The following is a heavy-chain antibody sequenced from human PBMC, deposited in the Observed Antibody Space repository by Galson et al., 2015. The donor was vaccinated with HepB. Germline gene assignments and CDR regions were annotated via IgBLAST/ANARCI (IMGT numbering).Heavy chain of an antibody. V-gene: IGHV3-23*01. D-gene: IGHD3-3*01. CDR2: ISGSGGGT. CDR3: AKGIGFYEHPLDY. J-gene: IGHJ4*02. CDR1: GFTFSSYA. Sequence: SLRLSCAASGFTFSSYAMSWVRQAPGKGLEWVSGISGSGGGTYYADSVKGRFTISRDNFQKTVYLQLKSLRAEDTAIYYCAKGIGFYEHPLDYWGQGTLVTVSS.